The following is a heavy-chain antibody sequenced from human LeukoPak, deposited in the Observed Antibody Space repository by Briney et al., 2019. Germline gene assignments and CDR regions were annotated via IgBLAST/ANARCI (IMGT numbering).Heavy chain of an antibody. V-gene: IGHV1-2*06. CDR1: GYTFTGYY. J-gene: IGHJ4*02. CDR2: INPNTGVT. CDR3: ATGPGRGQLDY. D-gene: IGHD3-10*01. Sequence: ASVKVSCKASGYTFTGYYLHWVRQAPGQGLEWLGRINPNTGVTNYAQKFQGRVTITADTSTDTAYMELSSLRSEDTAVYYCATGPGRGQLDYWGQGTLVTVSS.